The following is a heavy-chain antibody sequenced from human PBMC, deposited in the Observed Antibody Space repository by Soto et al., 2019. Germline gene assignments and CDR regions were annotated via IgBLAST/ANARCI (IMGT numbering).Heavy chain of an antibody. Sequence: GGSLRLSCAASGFTFSMFWMHWVRQVPGKGPEWVSRINDDGISTNYADSVKGRFTISRDNAKNILYLQMNALRAEDTAVYYCTRGPRSTSTGTGAFWGQGALVTVSS. J-gene: IGHJ4*02. CDR1: GFTFSMFW. D-gene: IGHD1-1*01. V-gene: IGHV3-74*01. CDR2: INDDGIST. CDR3: TRGPRSTSTGTGAF.